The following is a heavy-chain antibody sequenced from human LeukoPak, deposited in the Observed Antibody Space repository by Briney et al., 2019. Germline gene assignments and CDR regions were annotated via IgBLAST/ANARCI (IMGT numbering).Heavy chain of an antibody. CDR2: IIPILGIA. J-gene: IGHJ6*02. CDR3: ARVILSGSPYYYYYGMDV. D-gene: IGHD1-26*01. V-gene: IGHV1-69*02. Sequence: SVKVSCKASGGTFISYTISWVRQAPGQGLEWMGRIIPILGIANYAQKFQGRVTITADKSTSTAYMELSSLRSEDTAVYYCARVILSGSPYYYYYGMDVWGQGTTVTVSS. CDR1: GGTFISYT.